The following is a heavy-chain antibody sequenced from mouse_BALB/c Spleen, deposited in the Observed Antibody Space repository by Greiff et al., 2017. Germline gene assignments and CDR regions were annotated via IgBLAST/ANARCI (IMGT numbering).Heavy chain of an antibody. D-gene: IGHD2-3*01. CDR1: GYTFTSYY. CDR3: ARWRYGYYEGGDY. J-gene: IGHJ2*01. V-gene: IGHV1S56*01. Sequence: VQLQQSGPELVKPGASVRISCKASGYTFTSYYIHWVKQRPGQGLEWIGWIYPGNVNTKYNEKFKGKATLTADKSSSTAYMQLSSLTSEDSAVYFCARWRYGYYEGGDYWGQGTTLTVSS. CDR2: IYPGNVNT.